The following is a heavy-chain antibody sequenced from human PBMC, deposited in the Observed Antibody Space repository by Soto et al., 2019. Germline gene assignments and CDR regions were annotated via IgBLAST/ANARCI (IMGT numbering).Heavy chain of an antibody. D-gene: IGHD6-6*01. CDR1: GFTLSGYA. CDR2: ISSNGVGT. CDR3: ARRARPDFYYMDV. V-gene: IGHV3-64*01. J-gene: IGHJ6*03. Sequence: GGPLRISCAASGFTLSGYAIDWVRQAPGKGLEYVSGISSNGVGTYYANSVQGRFTISRDNSKNTVYLQMGSLRPEDMAVYYCARRARPDFYYMDVWGKGTTVTVSS.